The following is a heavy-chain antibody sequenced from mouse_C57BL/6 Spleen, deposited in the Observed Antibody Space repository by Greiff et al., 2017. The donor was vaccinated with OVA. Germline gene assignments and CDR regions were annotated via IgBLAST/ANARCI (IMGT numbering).Heavy chain of an antibody. CDR2: ISSGSSTI. V-gene: IGHV5-17*01. Sequence: EVKVVESGGGLVKPGGSLKLSCAASGFTFSDYGMHWVRQAPEKGLEWVAYISSGSSTIYYADTVKGRFTISRDNAKNTLFLQMTSLRSEDTAMYYCARDIYDGYSDPFAYWGQGTLVTVSA. D-gene: IGHD2-3*01. CDR1: GFTFSDYG. J-gene: IGHJ3*01. CDR3: ARDIYDGYSDPFAY.